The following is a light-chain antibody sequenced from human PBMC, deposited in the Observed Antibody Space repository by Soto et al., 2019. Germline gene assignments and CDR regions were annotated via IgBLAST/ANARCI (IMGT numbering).Light chain of an antibody. J-gene: IGLJ1*01. CDR3: CSYAGSSTYV. CDR1: SSDVGSYNL. Sequence: QSALPQPASVSGSPGQSITISCTGTSSDVGSYNLFSWYQQHPGKAPKLMIYEGSKRPAGVSNRFSGSKSGNTASLTISGLQAEDEADYYCCSYAGSSTYVFGTGTKLTVL. CDR2: EGS. V-gene: IGLV2-23*01.